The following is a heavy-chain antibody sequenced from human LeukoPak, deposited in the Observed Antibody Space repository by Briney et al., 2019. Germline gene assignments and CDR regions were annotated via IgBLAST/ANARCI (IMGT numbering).Heavy chain of an antibody. CDR3: ASGLYGGVFDN. CDR2: ISTSSDST. D-gene: IGHD4/OR15-4a*01. Sequence: GGSLRLSCVMSGFTLSNYAMNWVRQAPGKGLEWVSDISTSSDSTYHIESVRGRFTISRDNSKNTLYLQMNSLRVDDTAVYYCASGLYGGVFDNWGQGTLVTVSS. V-gene: IGHV3-23*01. J-gene: IGHJ4*02. CDR1: GFTLSNYA.